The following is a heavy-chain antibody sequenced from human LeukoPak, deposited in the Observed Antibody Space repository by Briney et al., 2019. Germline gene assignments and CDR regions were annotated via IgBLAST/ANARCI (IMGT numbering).Heavy chain of an antibody. J-gene: IGHJ4*02. D-gene: IGHD2-2*02. V-gene: IGHV3-21*01. CDR3: ARGDEYTTSP. Sequence: PGGSLRLSCAAAEVTFRTCAMNCVREAPGKGLEWVASISSTSSFISYADSVKGRFPISRDNAKNSLFLQMNSLRAEDTAVYYCARGDEYTTSPWGQGTLVTVSS. CDR1: EVTFRTCA. CDR2: ISSTSSFI.